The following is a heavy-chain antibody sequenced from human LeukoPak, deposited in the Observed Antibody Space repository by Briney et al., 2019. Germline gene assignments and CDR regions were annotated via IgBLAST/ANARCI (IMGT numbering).Heavy chain of an antibody. Sequence: ASVKVSCKASGYTFTSYYMHWVRQAPGQGLEWMGIINPSGGSTSYAQKFQGRVTMTRDTSTSTVYMELSSLRSEDTAVYYCARATYYDILTGHSSDAFDIWGQGTMVTVSS. CDR3: ARATYYDILTGHSSDAFDI. V-gene: IGHV1-46*01. CDR1: GYTFTSYY. CDR2: INPSGGST. D-gene: IGHD3-9*01. J-gene: IGHJ3*02.